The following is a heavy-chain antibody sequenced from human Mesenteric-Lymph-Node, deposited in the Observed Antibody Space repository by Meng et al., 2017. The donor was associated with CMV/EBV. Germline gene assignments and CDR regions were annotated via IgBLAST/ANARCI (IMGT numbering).Heavy chain of an antibody. CDR1: GSSISNYY. Sequence: SETLSLTCTVSGSSISNYYWSWIRLPPGKGLEWIGWLYYNGNNNYNPSLKSRVSISMDTSKNQFSLKLSSVTAADTAVYYCARVWLEPNAFDIWGQGTMVTVSS. CDR3: ARVWLEPNAFDI. CDR2: LYYNGNN. V-gene: IGHV4-59*12. D-gene: IGHD1-1*01. J-gene: IGHJ3*02.